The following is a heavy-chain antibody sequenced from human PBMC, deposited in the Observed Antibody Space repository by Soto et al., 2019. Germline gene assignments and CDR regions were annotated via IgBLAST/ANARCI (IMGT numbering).Heavy chain of an antibody. D-gene: IGHD3-9*01. CDR1: GFTFSSHI. CDR2: IYPDGNRK. Sequence: QVHLVESGGGVVQPGGSLRLSCTVSGFTFSSHIMHWVRQAPGKGLEWVTHIYPDGNRKYYADSVKGRFTTSRDNSQNTMYLQMNSLRVEDTAVYYCARDDEHWSDCDPGYWGQGVLVTVSS. V-gene: IGHV3-30-3*01. J-gene: IGHJ4*02. CDR3: ARDDEHWSDCDPGY.